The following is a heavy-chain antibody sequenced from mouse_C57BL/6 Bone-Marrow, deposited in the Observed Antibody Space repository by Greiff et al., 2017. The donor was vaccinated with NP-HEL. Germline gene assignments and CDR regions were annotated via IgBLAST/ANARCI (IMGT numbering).Heavy chain of an antibody. J-gene: IGHJ4*01. Sequence: QVQLQQSGPGLVAPSQSLSITCTVSGFSLTSYGVHWVRQPPGKGLEWLVVIWSDGSTTYNSALKSRLSISKDNSKSQVFLKMNSLQTDDTAMYYCAREVYDYDGYYAMDYWGQGTSVTVSS. CDR2: IWSDGST. CDR3: AREVYDYDGYYAMDY. V-gene: IGHV2-6*03. D-gene: IGHD2-4*01. CDR1: GFSLTSYG.